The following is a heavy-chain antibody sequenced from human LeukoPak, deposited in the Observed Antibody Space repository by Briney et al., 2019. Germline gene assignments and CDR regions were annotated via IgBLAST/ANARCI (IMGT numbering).Heavy chain of an antibody. J-gene: IGHJ4*02. CDR3: ATAVVDFWSGWDFDY. D-gene: IGHD3-3*01. Sequence: ASVKVSCKASGYTFTSYDINWVRQATGQGLEWMGWMNPNSGNTGYAQKFQGRVTMTEDTSTDTAYMELSSLRSEDTAVYYCATAVVDFWSGWDFDYWGQGTLVTVSS. CDR1: GYTFTSYD. CDR2: MNPNSGNT. V-gene: IGHV1-8*01.